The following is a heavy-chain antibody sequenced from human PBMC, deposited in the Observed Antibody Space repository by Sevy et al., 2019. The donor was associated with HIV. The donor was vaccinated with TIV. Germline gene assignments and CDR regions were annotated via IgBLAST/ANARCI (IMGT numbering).Heavy chain of an antibody. CDR2: IDYSGTT. J-gene: IGHJ4*02. CDR1: GGSISSGGYY. Sequence: SETLSLTCTVSGGSISSGGYYWSWIRQHPGKGLEWIGYIDYSGTTYYNPSLKSRVTISVDTSKNQFSLKPSSVTAADTAVYYCVRSDYVWGSYRLDYWGQGTLVTVSS. V-gene: IGHV4-31*03. D-gene: IGHD3-16*02. CDR3: VRSDYVWGSYRLDY.